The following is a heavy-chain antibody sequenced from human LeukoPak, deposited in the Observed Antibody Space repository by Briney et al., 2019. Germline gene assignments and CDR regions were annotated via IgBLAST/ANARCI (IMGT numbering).Heavy chain of an antibody. Sequence: ASVKVSCKASGYTFTSYAMHWVRQAPGQRLEWMGWTNAGNGNTKYSQKFRGRVTITRDTSASTAYMELSSLRSEDTAVYYCARDKSSGWYRDPHNWFDPWGQGTLVTVSS. CDR3: ARDKSSGWYRDPHNWFDP. J-gene: IGHJ5*02. CDR1: GYTFTSYA. D-gene: IGHD6-19*01. V-gene: IGHV1-3*01. CDR2: TNAGNGNT.